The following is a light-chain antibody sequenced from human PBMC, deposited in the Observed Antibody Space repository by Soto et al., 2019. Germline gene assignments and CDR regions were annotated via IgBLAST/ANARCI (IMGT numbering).Light chain of an antibody. J-gene: IGKJ2*01. CDR3: QQYETSVYT. CDR1: QSFRYDY. V-gene: IGKV3-20*01. CDR2: GVS. Sequence: EIVLTQSPGTLSLSPGERATFSGGPSQSFRYDYLAWYQQKPGQAPRLLIYGVSARATGIPDRFSGSGSGTDFTLTISGLEPEDFAVYYCQQYETSVYTFGQGTKLEI.